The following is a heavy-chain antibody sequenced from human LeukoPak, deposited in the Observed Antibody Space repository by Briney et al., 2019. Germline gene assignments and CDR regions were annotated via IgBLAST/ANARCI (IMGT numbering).Heavy chain of an antibody. CDR2: INPNSGGT. V-gene: IGHV1-2*02. CDR1: GYTFTAYY. CDR3: AREGLHSSLDY. Sequence: ASVKVSCKASGYTFTAYYTHWVRQAPGQGLEWMGRINPNSGGTNYAQKFQGRVTMTRDASITTAYMELSRLRSDDTAVYFCAREGLHSSLDYWGQGTLVTVSS. D-gene: IGHD6-19*01. J-gene: IGHJ4*02.